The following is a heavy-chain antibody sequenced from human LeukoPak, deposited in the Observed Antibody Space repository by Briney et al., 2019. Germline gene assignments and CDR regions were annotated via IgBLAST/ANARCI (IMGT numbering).Heavy chain of an antibody. V-gene: IGHV3-48*01. CDR2: ISSSSSTI. D-gene: IGHD3-16*01. CDR1: GFTFSHYS. CDR3: ARTSPVFGFDY. J-gene: IGHJ4*02. Sequence: GGSLRLPCATSGFTFSHYSMNWVRQAPGKELEWVSYISSSSSTIYYADSVKGRFTISRDNAKNSLYLQMNSLRAEDTAVYYCARTSPVFGFDYWGQGTLVTVSS.